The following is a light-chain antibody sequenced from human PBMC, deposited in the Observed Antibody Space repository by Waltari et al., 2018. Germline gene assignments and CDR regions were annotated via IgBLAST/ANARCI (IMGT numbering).Light chain of an antibody. Sequence: MVLTQSPGTLSLSPGESATLSCRASQNVGRSLGWYQQKPGQAPRLLIYDTSTRATGIPDRFSGSGSGTDFSLTIARLEPEDFAVYYCQHNVRLPVTFGQGTKVEI. J-gene: IGKJ1*01. CDR3: QHNVRLPVT. CDR1: QNVGRS. V-gene: IGKV3-20*01. CDR2: DTS.